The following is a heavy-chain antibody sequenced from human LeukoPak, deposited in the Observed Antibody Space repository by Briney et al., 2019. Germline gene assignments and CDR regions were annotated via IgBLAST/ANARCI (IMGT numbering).Heavy chain of an antibody. J-gene: IGHJ4*02. Sequence: PGGSLRLSCAASGFTFSSFWMSWVRQAPGKGLEWVANINQDGSERYYVDSVKGRFTISRENAKNSLYLQMNSLRAEDTALYYCAKDIWMRGGVWYDNSGQYYFDYWGQGTLVTVSS. CDR2: INQDGSER. V-gene: IGHV3-7*03. CDR3: AKDIWMRGGVWYDNSGQYYFDY. CDR1: GFTFSSFW. D-gene: IGHD3-22*01.